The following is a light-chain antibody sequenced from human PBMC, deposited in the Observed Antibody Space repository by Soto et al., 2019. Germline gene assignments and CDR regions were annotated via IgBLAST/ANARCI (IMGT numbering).Light chain of an antibody. Sequence: EIVLTQSPGTLSVSPGERATLSCSASQTISSNYLAWYQQKPGQAPSLLIYGTSSRATGIPDRFSGSGSGTDFTLTIRSLEPEDSAIYYCQQYGSWTFGQGTKVEIK. CDR3: QQYGSWT. J-gene: IGKJ1*01. V-gene: IGKV3-20*01. CDR2: GTS. CDR1: QTISSNY.